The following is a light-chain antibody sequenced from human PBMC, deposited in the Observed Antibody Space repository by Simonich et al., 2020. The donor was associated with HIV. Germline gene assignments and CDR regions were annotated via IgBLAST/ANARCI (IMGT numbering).Light chain of an antibody. J-gene: IGKJ5*01. CDR2: DAS. CDR1: QSVSSN. CDR3: QQYGSSPIT. V-gene: IGKV3D-15*02. Sequence: EIVMTQSPATLSVSPGERVTLSCRASQSVSSNLAWYQQKPGQAPRLLIYDASNRATGIPARFSGSGSGTDFTLTISSLEPEDFAVYYCQQYGSSPITFGQGTRLEIK.